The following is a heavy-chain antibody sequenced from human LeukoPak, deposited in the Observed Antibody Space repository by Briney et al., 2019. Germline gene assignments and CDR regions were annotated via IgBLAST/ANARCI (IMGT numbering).Heavy chain of an antibody. Sequence: GGSLRLSCAASGFTFSSYAMHWVRQAPGKGLEWVAVIWYDGSHQHYTDSVKGRFTVSRDNSKNTLFLQMDSLRAEDTAVYYCASEKFHTGSHTTPDYWGQGTLVTVSS. CDR1: GFTFSSYA. CDR3: ASEKFHTGSHTTPDY. V-gene: IGHV3-33*08. D-gene: IGHD1-26*01. J-gene: IGHJ4*02. CDR2: IWYDGSHQ.